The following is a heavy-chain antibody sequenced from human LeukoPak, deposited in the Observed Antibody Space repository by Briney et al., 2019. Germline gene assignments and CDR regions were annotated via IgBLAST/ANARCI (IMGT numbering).Heavy chain of an antibody. CDR1: GFTFSSNA. D-gene: IGHD5-18*01. J-gene: IGHJ3*02. Sequence: GGSLRLSCAASGFTFSSNAMSWVRQAPGKGLEWVSVISGSGGSTYYADSVKGRFTISRDTSKSTVYLQMNSLRAEDTAVYYCAKDEDGDTAMVEAFDIWGLGTMVTVSS. CDR3: AKDEDGDTAMVEAFDI. CDR2: ISGSGGST. V-gene: IGHV3-23*01.